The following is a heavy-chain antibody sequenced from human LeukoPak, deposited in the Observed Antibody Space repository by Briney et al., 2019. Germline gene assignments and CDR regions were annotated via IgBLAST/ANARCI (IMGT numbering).Heavy chain of an antibody. CDR1: GGSISSYY. V-gene: IGHV4-59*01. J-gene: IGHJ2*01. CDR3: ARTYGSSGLGYFDL. CDR2: IYYSGST. Sequence: PSETLSLTCTVSGGSISSYYWTWIRQPPGKGLEWIGYIYYSGSTNYSPSLKSRLTISVDTSKNQFSLKLSSVTAADTAVYFCARTYGSSGLGYFDLWGRGTLVTVSS. D-gene: IGHD6-13*01.